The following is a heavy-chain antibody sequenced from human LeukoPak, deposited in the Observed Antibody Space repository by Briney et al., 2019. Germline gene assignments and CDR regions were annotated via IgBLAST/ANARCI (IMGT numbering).Heavy chain of an antibody. J-gene: IGHJ4*02. CDR1: GFAFITYG. CDR3: AKDLSWGFDY. V-gene: IGHV3-23*01. D-gene: IGHD7-27*01. Sequence: GGSLRQSCAAAGFAFITYGMSWVRHALGKGPVWVTAISSSDAGTYYADPVKGRFTISRDNSKNTLYLQINSPRAEDTALYYCAKDLSWGFDYWGLGNLVTVSS. CDR2: ISSSDAGT.